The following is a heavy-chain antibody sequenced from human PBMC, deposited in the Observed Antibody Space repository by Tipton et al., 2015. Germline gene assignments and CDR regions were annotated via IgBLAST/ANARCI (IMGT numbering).Heavy chain of an antibody. D-gene: IGHD5-24*01. J-gene: IGHJ6*02. Sequence: TLSLTCTVSGASISRGSVWGWIRQPPGKGLEWIGYISYSETSHYNPSLKSRVTISIDTSKNQFSLKLTSVTAADTAVYYCARDLEHGMDVWGQGTTVTVSS. CDR3: ARDLEHGMDV. CDR1: GASISRGSV. V-gene: IGHV4-61*01. CDR2: ISYSETS.